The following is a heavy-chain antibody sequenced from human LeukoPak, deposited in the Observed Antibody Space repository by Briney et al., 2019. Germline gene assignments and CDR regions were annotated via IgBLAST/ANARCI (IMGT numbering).Heavy chain of an antibody. V-gene: IGHV3-7*01. J-gene: IGHJ4*02. Sequence: GGSLRLSCAASGITFKNYWMSWVRQAPGKGLEWVANIKQDGSKEYYVDSEKGRFTISRDNAKSSMYLQMNSLRAEDTAMYYCVNAITLPDWGQGTLVTVSS. CDR3: VNAITLPD. CDR2: IKQDGSKE. D-gene: IGHD3-10*01. CDR1: GITFKNYW.